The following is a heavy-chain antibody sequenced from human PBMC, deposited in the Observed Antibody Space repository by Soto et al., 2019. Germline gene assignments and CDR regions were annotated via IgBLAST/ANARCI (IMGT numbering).Heavy chain of an antibody. CDR2: INHSGSI. V-gene: IGHV4-34*01. CDR3: ARNRAFDI. CDR1: GGSFSGYS. J-gene: IGHJ3*02. Sequence: QVQLQQWGAGLLKPSETLSLTCAVHGGSFSGYSWSWIRQPPGKGLEWIGEINHSGSITYNPSLTSRDTISGDTSKNQFSLNLSSVTAADTAVYYCARNRAFDIWGQGTMVTVSS.